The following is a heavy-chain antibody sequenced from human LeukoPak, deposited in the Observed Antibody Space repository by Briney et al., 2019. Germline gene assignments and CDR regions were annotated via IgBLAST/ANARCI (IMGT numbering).Heavy chain of an antibody. Sequence: SQTLPLTCTVSGGSISSGSYYWSWIRQPAGKGLEWIGRIYTSGSTNYNPSLKSRVTISVDTSKNQFSLKLSSVTAADTAVYYCARVTVATKSLDPWGQGTLVYVSS. CDR3: ARVTVATKSLDP. CDR2: IYTSGST. CDR1: GGSISSGSYY. V-gene: IGHV4-61*02. D-gene: IGHD5-12*01. J-gene: IGHJ5*02.